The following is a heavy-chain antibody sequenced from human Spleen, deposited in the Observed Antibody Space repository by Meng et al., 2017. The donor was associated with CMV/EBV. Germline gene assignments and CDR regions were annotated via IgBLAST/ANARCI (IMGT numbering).Heavy chain of an antibody. V-gene: IGHV4-39*07. J-gene: IGHJ5*02. Sequence: GSLRLSCTVSGGSISSSSYYWGWIRQPPGKGLEWIGSIYYSGSTYYNPSLKGRVTISVDTSKNQFSLKLSSVTAADTAVYYCARVLGPRITIFGVVTPPTSWFDPWGQGTLVTVSS. CDR1: GGSISSSSYY. D-gene: IGHD3-3*01. CDR3: ARVLGPRITIFGVVTPPTSWFDP. CDR2: IYYSGST.